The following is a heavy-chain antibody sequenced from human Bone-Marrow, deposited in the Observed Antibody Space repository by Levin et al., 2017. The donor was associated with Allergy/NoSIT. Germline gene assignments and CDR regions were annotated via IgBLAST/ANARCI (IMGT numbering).Heavy chain of an antibody. D-gene: IGHD3-10*01. J-gene: IGHJ6*03. CDR3: TTLTIGQARHYQYYYMDV. Sequence: GGSLRLSCAASAFTFKSDWMSWVRQAPGKGLEWVGRIRSKPDGGTSDYAAPVKGRFTISRDDSKNTLYLHMNSLKAADTAVYYCTTLTIGQARHYQYYYMDVWGKGSRVTVSS. CDR2: IRSKPDGGTS. V-gene: IGHV3-15*01. CDR1: AFTFKSDW.